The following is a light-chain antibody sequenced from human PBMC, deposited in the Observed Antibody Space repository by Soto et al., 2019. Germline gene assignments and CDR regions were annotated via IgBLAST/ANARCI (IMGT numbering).Light chain of an antibody. CDR3: MQALQIPPT. V-gene: IGKV2-28*01. CDR2: LGS. Sequence: DIVMTQSPLSLPVTPGEPASISCRSSQSLLHSNGYNYLDWYLQKPGQSPQLLIYLGSNRASGVPDRFSGSGSGTDFTLKISRVEAEDVGVYYCMQALQIPPTFSGGTKVEIK. CDR1: QSLLHSNGYNY. J-gene: IGKJ4*01.